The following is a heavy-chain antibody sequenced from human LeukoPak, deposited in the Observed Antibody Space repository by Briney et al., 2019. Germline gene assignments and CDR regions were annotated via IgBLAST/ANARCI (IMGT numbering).Heavy chain of an antibody. V-gene: IGHV4-30-4*01. Sequence: SQTLSLTCTVSGGSISSGDYYWGWIRQPPGKGLEWIGYIYYSGSTYYNPSLKSRVTISVDTSKNQFSLKLSSVTAADTAVYYCARIATSYYYGSGSYPNDYWGQGTLVTVSS. CDR1: GGSISSGDYY. J-gene: IGHJ4*02. D-gene: IGHD3-10*01. CDR2: IYYSGST. CDR3: ARIATSYYYGSGSYPNDY.